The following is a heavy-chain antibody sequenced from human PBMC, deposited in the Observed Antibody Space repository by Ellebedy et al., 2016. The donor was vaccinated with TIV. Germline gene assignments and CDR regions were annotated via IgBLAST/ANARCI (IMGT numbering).Heavy chain of an antibody. J-gene: IGHJ4*02. CDR1: GGSVSRSNYY. CDR2: IYHTGTT. Sequence: SETLSLXXTVSGGSVSRSNYYWGWIRQRPGKGPEWIGNIYHTGTTFYNPSLKSRVTISVDTSKNQFSLNLTSVTAADTAVYFCARRRVRGGFDYWGQGTLVTVSS. V-gene: IGHV4-39*07. D-gene: IGHD3-10*01. CDR3: ARRRVRGGFDY.